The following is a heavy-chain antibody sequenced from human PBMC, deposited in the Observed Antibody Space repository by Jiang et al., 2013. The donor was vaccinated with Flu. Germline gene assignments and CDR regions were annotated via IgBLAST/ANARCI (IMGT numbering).Heavy chain of an antibody. CDR3: ARMVSFLEDRYYYYGMDV. J-gene: IGHJ6*02. CDR1: GFSLSTSGMC. CDR2: IDWDDDK. V-gene: IGHV2-70*11. Sequence: CTFSGFSLSTSGMCVSWIRQPPGKALEWLARIDWDDDKYYSTSLKTRLAISKDTSKNQVVLTMTNMDPVDTATYYCARMVSFLEDRYYYYGMDVWGQGTTVTVS. D-gene: IGHD3-3*01.